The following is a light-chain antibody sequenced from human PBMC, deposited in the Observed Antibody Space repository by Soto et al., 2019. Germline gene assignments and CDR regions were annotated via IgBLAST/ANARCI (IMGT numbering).Light chain of an antibody. Sequence: QSALTQPASVSGSPGQSITISCTGTSSDVGGYNYVSWYQQHPGTAPKLMIYEVTDRPSGVSNRFSGSKSGNTASLTISGLRADDEADYYCSSYTSSSTLVFGTGTKLTVL. J-gene: IGLJ1*01. CDR3: SSYTSSSTLV. V-gene: IGLV2-14*01. CDR1: SSDVGGYNY. CDR2: EVT.